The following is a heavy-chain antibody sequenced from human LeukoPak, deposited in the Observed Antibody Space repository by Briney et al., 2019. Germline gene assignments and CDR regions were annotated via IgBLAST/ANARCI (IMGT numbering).Heavy chain of an antibody. V-gene: IGHV3-21*01. J-gene: IGHJ4*02. CDR1: GFTFSSYS. Sequence: GGSLRLSCAASGFTFSSYSMNWVRQAPGKGLEWVSSISSSSSYIYYADSVKGRFTISRDNAKNSLYLQMNSLRAEDTAVYYCARDGRWDDYDFWSGTSDYWGQGTLVTVSS. CDR2: ISSSSSYI. CDR3: ARDGRWDDYDFWSGTSDY. D-gene: IGHD3-3*01.